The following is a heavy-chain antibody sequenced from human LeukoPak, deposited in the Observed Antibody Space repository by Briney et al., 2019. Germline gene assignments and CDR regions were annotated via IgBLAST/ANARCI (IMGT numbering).Heavy chain of an antibody. CDR1: GGSISCGSFF. CDR2: IHYTVST. J-gene: IGHJ4*02. D-gene: IGHD3-3*01. CDR3: VSTQDTYDFWSGYYFDY. Sequence: PSETLSLTCTVSGGSISCGSFFSGWIRQPPVKGLDWIGSIHYTVSTDYNPSLKSRATISLDTSKNQFSLRLTSVTAADTAIYYCVSTQDTYDFWSGYYFDYWGQGTLVTVSS. V-gene: IGHV4-39*07.